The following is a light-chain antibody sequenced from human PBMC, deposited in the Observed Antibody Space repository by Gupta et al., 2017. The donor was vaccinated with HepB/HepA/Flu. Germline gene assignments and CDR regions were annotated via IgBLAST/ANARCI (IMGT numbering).Light chain of an antibody. V-gene: IGKV1-39*01. Sequence: DIQMTQSPSSLSASVGDRVTITCRASQSISSYLNWYQQKPGKAPKLLIYAASSLQSGVPSRFSGSGSGTDFTLTISRLQPEDFATYYCQHSHSTPWTFGQGTKVEIK. CDR1: QSISSY. CDR3: QHSHSTPWT. CDR2: AAS. J-gene: IGKJ1*01.